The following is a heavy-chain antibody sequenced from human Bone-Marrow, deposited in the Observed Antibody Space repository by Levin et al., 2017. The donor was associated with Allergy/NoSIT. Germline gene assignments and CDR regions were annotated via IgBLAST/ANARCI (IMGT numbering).Heavy chain of an antibody. CDR2: ISSSGSTI. D-gene: IGHD4-17*01. V-gene: IGHV3-48*03. CDR3: ATSSSDYEFRSG. Sequence: LSLTCAASGFTFSSYEMNWVRQAPGKGLEWVSYISSSGSTIYYADSVKGRFTISRDNAKNSLYLQMNSLRAEDTAVYYCATSSSDYEFRSGWGQGTLVTVSS. J-gene: IGHJ4*02. CDR1: GFTFSSYE.